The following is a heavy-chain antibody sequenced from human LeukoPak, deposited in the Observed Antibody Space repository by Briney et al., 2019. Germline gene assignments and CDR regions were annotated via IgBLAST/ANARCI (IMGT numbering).Heavy chain of an antibody. V-gene: IGHV3-30*02. CDR1: GFAFNSYG. CDR2: IRFDGSNA. Sequence: PGGSLRLSRAASGFAFNSYGMHWVRQAPGKGLQWVAFIRFDGSNAYYADSVKGRFIIFRDNSKNTLSLQMNSLGAEDTAVYYCAKDPTHSYSGSGSSSWFDPWGPGTLVTVSS. CDR3: AKDPTHSYSGSGSSSWFDP. D-gene: IGHD3-10*01. J-gene: IGHJ5*02.